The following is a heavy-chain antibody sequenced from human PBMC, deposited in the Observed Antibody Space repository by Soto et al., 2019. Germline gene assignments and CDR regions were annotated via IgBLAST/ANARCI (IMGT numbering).Heavy chain of an antibody. J-gene: IGHJ6*02. D-gene: IGHD6-13*01. Sequence: ETLSLTCPVSGGSISSYYWSWIRQPPGKGLAWILYIYYSGSTNYNPSLKSRVTISVDTSKNQFSLKLGSVTAADTAVYYCARDASSGWLREAYYGRDXWGQGTTVSAS. V-gene: IGHV4-59*01. CDR1: GGSISSYY. CDR2: IYYSGST. CDR3: ARDASSGWLREAYYGRDX.